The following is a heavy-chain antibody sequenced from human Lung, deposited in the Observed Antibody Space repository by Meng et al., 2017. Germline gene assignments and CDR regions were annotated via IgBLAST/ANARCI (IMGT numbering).Heavy chain of an antibody. J-gene: IGHJ4*02. CDR2: INHSGST. D-gene: IGHD4-11*01. Sequence: QGELKQWGAGLWKPSETLSLTWFVSGGSFSDYYWSWIRQPPGKGLEWIGEINHSGSTNYNPSLESRATISVDTSQNNLSLKLSSVTAADSAVYYCARGPTTMAHDFDYWGQGTLVTVSS. V-gene: IGHV4-34*01. CDR1: GGSFSDYY. CDR3: ARGPTTMAHDFDY.